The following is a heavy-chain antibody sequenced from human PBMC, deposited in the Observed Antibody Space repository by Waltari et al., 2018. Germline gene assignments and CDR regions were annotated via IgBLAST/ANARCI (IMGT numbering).Heavy chain of an antibody. J-gene: IGHJ4*02. CDR3: ARHINFWSGYYFDS. CDR2: LYYTGTT. V-gene: IGHV4-39*01. CDR1: GASLDNTTHY. Sequence: QLQLQESGPQLVKPSETLSLTCTVSGASLDNTTHYWGWVRQPPGKGLEWIGSLYYTGTTYYNPSLKSRMTISADTSKTQFSLRLSSVTAADTAVYYCARHINFWSGYYFDSWGQGTLVTVSS. D-gene: IGHD3-3*01.